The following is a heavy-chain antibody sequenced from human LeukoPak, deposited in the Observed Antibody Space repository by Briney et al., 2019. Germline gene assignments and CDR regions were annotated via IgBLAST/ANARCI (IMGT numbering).Heavy chain of an antibody. CDR2: ISDSGTTK. CDR3: ARDPEVTTDSSGGFDY. J-gene: IGHJ4*02. V-gene: IGHV3-48*03. D-gene: IGHD2-21*02. Sequence: GGSLRLSCGASGLTFRNYEMNWVRQAPGKGLEWISYISDSGTTKNYADSVKGRFAVSRDNAKNSLYLQMSSLRAEDTAVYYCARDPEVTTDSSGGFDYWGQGTRVTVSS. CDR1: GLTFRNYE.